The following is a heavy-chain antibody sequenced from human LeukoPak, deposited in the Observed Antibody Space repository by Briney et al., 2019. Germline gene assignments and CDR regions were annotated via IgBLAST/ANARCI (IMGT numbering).Heavy chain of an antibody. CDR2: IRSKANSYAT. CDR1: GFTFSGSA. V-gene: IGHV3-73*01. D-gene: IGHD1-7*01. Sequence: PGGSLRLSCAASGFTFSGSAMHWVRQASGKGLEWVGRIRSKANSYATAYAASVKGRFTISRDDSKNTAYLQMNSLKTEDTAVYHCTSRTGTWAGGYWGQGTLVTVSS. J-gene: IGHJ4*02. CDR3: TSRTGTWAGGY.